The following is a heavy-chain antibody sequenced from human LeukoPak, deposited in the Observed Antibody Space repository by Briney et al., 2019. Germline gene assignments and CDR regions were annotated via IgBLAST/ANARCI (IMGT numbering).Heavy chain of an antibody. CDR2: IFPADSDT. CDR3: ARLNGDYPRFYYYMDV. D-gene: IGHD4-17*01. Sequence: GESLKISCKASGYSFTNFRIGWVRQMPGKGLEWMGIIFPADSDTTYSPPFEGQVTISADKSISTAYLQWSSLKASDTAIYYCARLNGDYPRFYYYMDVWGKGTTVTVSS. V-gene: IGHV5-51*01. J-gene: IGHJ6*03. CDR1: GYSFTNFR.